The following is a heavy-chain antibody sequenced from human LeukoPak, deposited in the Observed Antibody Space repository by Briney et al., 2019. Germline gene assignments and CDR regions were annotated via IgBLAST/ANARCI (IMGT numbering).Heavy chain of an antibody. CDR2: IYTSGST. CDR1: GGSISSYY. Sequence: PSETLSLTCTVSGGSISSYYWSWIRQPPGKGLEWIGYIYTSGSTNYSPSLKSRVTISVDTSKNQFSLKLSSVTAADTAVYYCASINDGFDPWGQGTLVTVSS. D-gene: IGHD1-1*01. CDR3: ASINDGFDP. J-gene: IGHJ5*02. V-gene: IGHV4-4*09.